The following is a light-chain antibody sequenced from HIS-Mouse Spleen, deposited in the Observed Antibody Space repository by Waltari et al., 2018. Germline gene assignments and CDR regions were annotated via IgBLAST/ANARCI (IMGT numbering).Light chain of an antibody. CDR3: MIWHSSAWV. J-gene: IGLJ3*02. CDR2: YKSDSDK. V-gene: IGLV5-45*03. CDR1: SGLNVGTYR. Sequence: QAVLTQPSSLSASPGASASLTCTLRSGLNVGTYRIYWSQQKPGSPPQYLLRYKSDSDKQQGSGVPSRFSGSKDASANAGILLISGLQSEDEADYYCMIWHSSAWVFGGGTKLTVL.